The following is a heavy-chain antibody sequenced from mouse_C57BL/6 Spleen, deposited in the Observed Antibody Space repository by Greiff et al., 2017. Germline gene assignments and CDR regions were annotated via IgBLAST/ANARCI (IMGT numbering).Heavy chain of an antibody. V-gene: IGHV1-42*01. Sequence: DVKLQESGPELVKPGASVKISCKASGYSFTGYYMNWVKQSPEKSLEWIGEINPSTGGTTYNQKFKAKATLTVDKSSSTAYMQLKSLTSEDSAVYYCARYDGYYGYWGQGTTLTVSS. J-gene: IGHJ2*01. CDR1: GYSFTGYY. CDR3: ARYDGYYGY. D-gene: IGHD2-3*01. CDR2: INPSTGGT.